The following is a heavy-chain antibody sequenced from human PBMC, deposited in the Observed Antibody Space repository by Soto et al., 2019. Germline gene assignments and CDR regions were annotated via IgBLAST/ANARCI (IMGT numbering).Heavy chain of an antibody. CDR3: AXAXXXSWSNGMDV. J-gene: IGHJ6*02. CDR1: GGTFSSYT. Sequence: QVQLVQSGAEVKKPGSSVKVSCKASGGTFSSYTISWVRQXPGQGLEWMGRIIPILGIANYAQKFQGRVTXXXXXXXXXXYXXXXXXXXXXXXXXXXAXAXXXSWSNGMDVWGQGTTVTVSS. D-gene: IGHD6-13*01. V-gene: IGHV1-69*02. CDR2: IIPILGIA.